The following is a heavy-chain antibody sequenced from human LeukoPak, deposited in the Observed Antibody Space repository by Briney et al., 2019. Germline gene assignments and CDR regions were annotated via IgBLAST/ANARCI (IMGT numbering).Heavy chain of an antibody. CDR2: IHRSGSP. J-gene: IGHJ4*02. D-gene: IGHD4-17*01. CDR1: LDSTTSNF. Sequence: SETLSLTCTVSLDSTTSNFWSWVRQPPGKGLEWIGEIHRSGSPNYNPSLQSRVTISIDRSRNQIVLELSSVTAADTAVYYCARSNNDGDHVFDYWGQGTLVTVSS. V-gene: IGHV4-4*02. CDR3: ARSNNDGDHVFDY.